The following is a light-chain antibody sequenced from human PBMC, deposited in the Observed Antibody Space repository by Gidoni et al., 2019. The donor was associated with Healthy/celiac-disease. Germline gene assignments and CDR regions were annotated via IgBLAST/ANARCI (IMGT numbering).Light chain of an antibody. V-gene: IGLV2-23*01. CDR1: SSDVGSYNL. J-gene: IGLJ1*01. CDR3: CSYAGSSTYV. Sequence: QSALPQPASVSGSPGQSITISCTGTSSDVGSYNLVSWYQQHPGKPPKLMVYEGSKRPSGVSKRFSGSKSGKTASLTISGLQAEDEANYYCCSYAGSSTYVFGTGTKVTVL. CDR2: EGS.